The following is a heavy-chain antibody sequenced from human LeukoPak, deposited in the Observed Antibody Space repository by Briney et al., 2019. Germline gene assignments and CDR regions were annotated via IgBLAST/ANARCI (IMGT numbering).Heavy chain of an antibody. Sequence: SVKVSCKASGGTFSSYAISWVRQASGQGLEWMGGIIPIFGTANYAQKFQGRVTITADESTSTAYMELSSLRSEDTAVYYCARDEVVAATYYYGMDVWGQGTTVTVSS. CDR1: GGTFSSYA. J-gene: IGHJ6*02. CDR2: IIPIFGTA. CDR3: ARDEVVAATYYYGMDV. V-gene: IGHV1-69*13. D-gene: IGHD2-15*01.